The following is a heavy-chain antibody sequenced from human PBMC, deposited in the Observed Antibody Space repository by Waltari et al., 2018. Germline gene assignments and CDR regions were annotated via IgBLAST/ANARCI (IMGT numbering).Heavy chain of an antibody. CDR2: IRSKAYVGTT. V-gene: IGHV3-49*02. CDR3: TSPKYSGYDIYYYYGMDV. Sequence: PGKGLEWVGFIRSKAYVGTTEYAASVKGRFTISRDDSKSIAYLQMNSLKTEDTAVYYCTSPKYSGYDIYYYYGMDVWGQGTTVTVSS. D-gene: IGHD5-12*01. J-gene: IGHJ6*02.